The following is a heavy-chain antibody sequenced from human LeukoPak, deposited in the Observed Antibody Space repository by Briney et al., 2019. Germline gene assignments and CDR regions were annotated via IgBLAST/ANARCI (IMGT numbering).Heavy chain of an antibody. J-gene: IGHJ6*03. V-gene: IGHV1-18*01. D-gene: IGHD2-15*01. CDR3: ARDLPRWWSRFYYYYYMDV. CDR1: GYTFTSYG. Sequence: AASVKVSCKASGYTFTSYGISWVRQAPGQGLEWMGWISAYNGNTNYAQKLQGRVTMTTDTSTSTAYMELRSLRSDDTAVYYCARDLPRWWSRFYYYYYMDVWGKGTTVTISS. CDR2: ISAYNGNT.